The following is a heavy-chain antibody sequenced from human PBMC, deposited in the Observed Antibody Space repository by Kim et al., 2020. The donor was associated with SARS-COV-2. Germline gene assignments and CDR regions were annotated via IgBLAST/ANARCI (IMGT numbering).Heavy chain of an antibody. J-gene: IGHJ5*02. D-gene: IGHD2-2*01. CDR2: INHSGST. CDR3: ARGPGWRPAAIWFDP. Sequence: SETLSLTCAVYGGSFSGYYWSWIRQPPGKGLEWIGEINHSGSTNYNPSLKSRVTISVDTSKNQFSLKLSSVTAADTAVYYCARGPGWRPAAIWFDPWGQGTLVTVSS. V-gene: IGHV4-34*01. CDR1: GGSFSGYY.